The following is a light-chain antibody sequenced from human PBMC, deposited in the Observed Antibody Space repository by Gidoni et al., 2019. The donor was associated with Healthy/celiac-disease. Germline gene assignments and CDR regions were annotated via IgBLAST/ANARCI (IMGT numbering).Light chain of an antibody. CDR1: QRVSSN. Sequence: ELVMTQSPTTLSVSPGERATLSCRASQRVSSNLAWYQQKPGQAPRLLIYGASTRATGIPARFSGSGSGTEFTLNISSLQSEDVAVYYCKQYNNWPRAFGQGTKVEIK. CDR2: GAS. CDR3: KQYNNWPRA. J-gene: IGKJ1*01. V-gene: IGKV3-15*01.